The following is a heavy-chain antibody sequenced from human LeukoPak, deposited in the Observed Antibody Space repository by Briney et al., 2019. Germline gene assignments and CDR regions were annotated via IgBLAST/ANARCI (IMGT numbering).Heavy chain of an antibody. D-gene: IGHD3-16*02. V-gene: IGHV4-39*01. Sequence: SETLSLTCSVSGDSINNSRYYWAWVRQPPGKGLEWIGSMYFSGSTHYNPSLKSRVTISVDTSKNQVSLELTSVTAADTSLYYCARHMLGGVIDGWFDPWGQGTLVTVSS. CDR2: MYFSGST. CDR1: GDSINNSRYY. J-gene: IGHJ5*02. CDR3: ARHMLGGVIDGWFDP.